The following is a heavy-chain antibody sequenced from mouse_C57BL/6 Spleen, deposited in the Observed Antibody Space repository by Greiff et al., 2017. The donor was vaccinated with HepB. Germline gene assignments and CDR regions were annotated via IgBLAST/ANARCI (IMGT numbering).Heavy chain of an antibody. J-gene: IGHJ1*03. D-gene: IGHD3-3*01. CDR3: ARHLCGEGRDWYFDG. CDR2: INPSSGYT. V-gene: IGHV1-4*01. Sequence: QVHVKQSGAELARPGASVKMSCKASGYTFTSYTMHWVKQRPGQGLEWIGYINPSSGYTKYNQKFKGKATLTADKSSSTAYMQLSSLTSEDSAVYYCARHLCGEGRDWYFDGWGTGTTVTVAS. CDR1: GYTFTSYT.